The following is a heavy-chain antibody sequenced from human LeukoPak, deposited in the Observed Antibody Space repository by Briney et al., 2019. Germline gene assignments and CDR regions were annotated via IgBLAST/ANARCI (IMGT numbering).Heavy chain of an antibody. CDR3: AKGWLVATKPQFDP. Sequence: GGSLRLSCAASGFTFSSYAMSWVRQAPGKGREWVSAISGSGGSTYYADSVKGRFTISRDNSKNTLYLQMNSLRAEDTAVYYCAKGWLVATKPQFDPWGQGTLVTVSS. CDR1: GFTFSSYA. D-gene: IGHD5-12*01. CDR2: ISGSGGST. J-gene: IGHJ5*02. V-gene: IGHV3-23*01.